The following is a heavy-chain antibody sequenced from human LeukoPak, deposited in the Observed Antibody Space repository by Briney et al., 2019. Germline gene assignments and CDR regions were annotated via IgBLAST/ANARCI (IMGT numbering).Heavy chain of an antibody. D-gene: IGHD3-22*01. V-gene: IGHV4-34*01. CDR2: INHSGST. CDR3: ARDYDSSGYYYGYYFDY. Sequence: SETLSLTCAVYGGSFRGYYWSGFRQPPGKGLDGIGEINHSGSTNYNPSLKSRVTISVDTSKNQFSLKLSSVTAADTAVYYCARDYDSSGYYYGYYFDYWGQGTLVTVSS. CDR1: GGSFRGYY. J-gene: IGHJ4*02.